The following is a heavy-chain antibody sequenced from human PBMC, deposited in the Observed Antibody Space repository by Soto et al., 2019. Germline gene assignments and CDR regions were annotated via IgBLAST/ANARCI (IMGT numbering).Heavy chain of an antibody. CDR1: GGSISSSY. D-gene: IGHD2-15*01. J-gene: IGHJ5*02. V-gene: IGHV4-59*01. CDR3: ARDKYCSGGSCRKNWFDP. Sequence: PSETLSLTCTVSGGSISSSYWSWIRQPPGTGLEWLAYIYDDGSTNYNPSLKSRATISLDMSKNQFSLKLTSVTAADTAVYYCARDKYCSGGSCRKNWFDPWGQGTLVTVSS. CDR2: IYDDGST.